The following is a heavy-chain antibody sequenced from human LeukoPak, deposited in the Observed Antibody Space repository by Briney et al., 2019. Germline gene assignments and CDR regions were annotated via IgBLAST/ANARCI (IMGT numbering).Heavy chain of an antibody. CDR2: IYYTET. CDR1: GGSVSNYY. Sequence: SETLSLTCTVSGGSVSNYYWSWIRQSPGKGLEWIGYIYYTETSYNPSLKSRVTISADTSKNQFSLKLYSVTAADTAVYYCARGINYLNWFDPWGQGTLVTVSS. D-gene: IGHD1-7*01. J-gene: IGHJ5*02. V-gene: IGHV4-59*02. CDR3: ARGINYLNWFDP.